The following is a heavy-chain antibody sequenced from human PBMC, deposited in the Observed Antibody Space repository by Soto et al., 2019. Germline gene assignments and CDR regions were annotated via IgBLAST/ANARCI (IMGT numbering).Heavy chain of an antibody. V-gene: IGHV4-61*01. CDR3: ARGDPPDY. CDR1: GGSVSSGSYY. J-gene: IGHJ4*02. Sequence: QVQLQESGPGLVKPSETLSLTCTVSGGSVSSGSYYWSWIRQPPGKGLEWIGYIYYSGSTNYNPPLKRRVTISVDTSKNQASLKLSAVPAADPAVYYCARGDPPDYWGQGTLVTVSS. CDR2: IYYSGST.